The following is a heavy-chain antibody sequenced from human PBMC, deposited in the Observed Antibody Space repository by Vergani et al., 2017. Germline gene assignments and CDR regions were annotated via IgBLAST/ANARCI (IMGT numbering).Heavy chain of an antibody. Sequence: QVQLQESGPGLVKPSETLSLICDVFDFIINGHYWGWIRQSPGKGLEWLGTIDRTGRTQLSPSLKSRITISVDTTKNQFSLRLTSATAADTAVYFCARDGMSPAEIDPKNAFHVWGQGTRVSV. J-gene: IGHJ3*01. V-gene: IGHV4-38-2*02. CDR3: ARDGMSPAEIDPKNAFHV. CDR2: IDRTGRT. CDR1: DFIINGHY. D-gene: IGHD1-14*01.